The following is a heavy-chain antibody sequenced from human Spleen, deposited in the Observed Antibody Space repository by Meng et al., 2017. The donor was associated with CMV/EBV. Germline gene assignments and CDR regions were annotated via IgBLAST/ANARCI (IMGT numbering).Heavy chain of an antibody. CDR1: GYTFTAHY. CDR2: IHPHRGDT. J-gene: IGHJ4*02. Sequence: ASVKVSCKASGYTFTAHYFHWVRQAPGQGLEWMGWIHPHRGDTNYAQQFQGRVTLTRDTSISTVYMELTHLRSDDTAVYYCARDRDSSGWYIFDYWGQGSLVTVSS. V-gene: IGHV1-2*02. CDR3: ARDRDSSGWYIFDY. D-gene: IGHD6-19*01.